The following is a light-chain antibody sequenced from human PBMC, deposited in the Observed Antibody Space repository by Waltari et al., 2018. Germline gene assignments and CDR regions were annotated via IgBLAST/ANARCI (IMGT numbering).Light chain of an antibody. J-gene: IGKJ4*01. Sequence: DIQMTQSPSTLPASVGDRVTITCRASKTISSWLAWYQQKPGKAPKLLIYEASNLESGVPSRFSGSGFGTEFTLTISSLQPDDFATYYCQQYNSYPLTFGGGTRVEIK. CDR3: QQYNSYPLT. V-gene: IGKV1-5*03. CDR2: EAS. CDR1: KTISSW.